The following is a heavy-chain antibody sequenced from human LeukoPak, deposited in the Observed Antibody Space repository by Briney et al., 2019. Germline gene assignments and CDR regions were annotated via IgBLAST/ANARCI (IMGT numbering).Heavy chain of an antibody. V-gene: IGHV3-74*01. CDR3: VRWYPYFDC. J-gene: IGHJ4*02. D-gene: IGHD6-13*01. CDR1: GFTFSSYW. Sequence: GGSLGLSCAASGFTFSSYWMHWVRQAPGKGLVWVSRIDRDGTITSYADSVRGRFTISRDNAKNTLYLQMNSLRAEDTAVYYCVRWYPYFDCWGQGTLVTVSS. CDR2: IDRDGTIT.